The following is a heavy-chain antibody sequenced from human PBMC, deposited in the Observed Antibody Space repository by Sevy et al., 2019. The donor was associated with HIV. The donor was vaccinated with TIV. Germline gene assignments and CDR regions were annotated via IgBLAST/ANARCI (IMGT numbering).Heavy chain of an antibody. CDR1: GFTFSSYA. V-gene: IGHV3-30-3*01. CDR2: ISYDGSNK. J-gene: IGHJ4*02. D-gene: IGHD3-22*01. CDR3: ARVPPYYDSNVSDF. Sequence: GGSLRLSCAASGFTFSSYAMHWVRQAPGKGLEWVAVISYDGSNKYYADSVKGRFTISRDNSKNTLYLQRNSLRAEDTAVYYCARVPPYYDSNVSDFWGQGSLVTVSS.